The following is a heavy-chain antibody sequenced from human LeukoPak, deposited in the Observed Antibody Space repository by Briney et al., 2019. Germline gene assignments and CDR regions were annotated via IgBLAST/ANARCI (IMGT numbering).Heavy chain of an antibody. CDR1: GGSISSGDYY. D-gene: IGHD3-16*02. V-gene: IGHV4-30-4*01. Sequence: PSETLSLTCTVSGGSISSGDYYWSWIRQPPGKGLEWIGYIYHSGSTYYNPSLTSRVTISVDTSTNQFSLKLTSVTAADTAMYSCARGRNPYYVWGTYRAYFDYWGQGTLVTVSS. J-gene: IGHJ4*02. CDR3: ARGRNPYYVWGTYRAYFDY. CDR2: IYHSGST.